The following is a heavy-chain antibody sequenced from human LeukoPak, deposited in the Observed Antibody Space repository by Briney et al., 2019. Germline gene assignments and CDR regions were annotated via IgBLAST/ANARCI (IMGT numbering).Heavy chain of an antibody. CDR1: GGSISSGGYS. V-gene: IGHV4-30-2*01. CDR3: ARDWDDAFDI. CDR2: IYHSGST. Sequence: SETLSLTCAVSGGSISSGGYSWSWIRQPPGKGLEWIGYIYHSGSTYYNPSLKSRVTISVDRSKNQFSLKLSSVTAADTAVYYCARDWDDAFDIWGQGTMVTVSS. J-gene: IGHJ3*02. D-gene: IGHD1-26*01.